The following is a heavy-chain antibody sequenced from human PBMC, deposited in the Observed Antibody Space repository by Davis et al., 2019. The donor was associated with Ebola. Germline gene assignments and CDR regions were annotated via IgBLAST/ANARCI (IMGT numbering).Heavy chain of an antibody. V-gene: IGHV3-23*01. J-gene: IGHJ4*02. CDR3: ASTIFGVVMHPYYFDY. Sequence: GESLKISCAASGFTFSSYAMSWVRQAPGKGLEWVSAMSGSGGSTYYADSVKGRFTISRDNAKNSLYLQMNSLRDEDTAVYYCASTIFGVVMHPYYFDYWGQGTLVTVSS. CDR2: MSGSGGST. D-gene: IGHD3-3*01. CDR1: GFTFSSYA.